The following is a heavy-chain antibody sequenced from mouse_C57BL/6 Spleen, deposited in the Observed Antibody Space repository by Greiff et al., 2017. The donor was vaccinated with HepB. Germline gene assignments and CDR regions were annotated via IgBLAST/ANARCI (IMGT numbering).Heavy chain of an antibody. V-gene: IGHV1-15*01. CDR1: GYTFTDYE. D-gene: IGHD1-1*02. Sequence: VQGVESGAELVRPGASVTLSCKASGYTFTDYEMHWVKQTPVHGLEWIGAIDPETGGTAYNQKFKGKAILTADKSSSTAYMELRSLTSEDSAVYYCTRYGANSWYFDVWGTGTTVTVSS. J-gene: IGHJ1*03. CDR2: IDPETGGT. CDR3: TRYGANSWYFDV.